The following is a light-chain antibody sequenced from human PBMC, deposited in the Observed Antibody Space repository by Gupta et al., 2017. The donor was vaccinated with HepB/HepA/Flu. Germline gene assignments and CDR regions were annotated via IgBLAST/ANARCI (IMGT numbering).Light chain of an antibody. CDR2: AAS. CDR3: QQSYSTPLT. Sequence: DIQMTQSPSSLSASVGDRVTITCRASQSISSYLNWYQQKPGKAPKLLIYAASSVQSGVPSRFSGSGSGTDFTLTISRLQPEDFATYYCQQSYSTPLTFGGGTKVEIK. CDR1: QSISSY. J-gene: IGKJ4*01. V-gene: IGKV1-39*01.